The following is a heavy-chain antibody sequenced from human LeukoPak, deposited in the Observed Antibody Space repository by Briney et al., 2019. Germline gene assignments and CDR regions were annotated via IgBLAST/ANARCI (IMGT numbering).Heavy chain of an antibody. CDR1: GFTLSSYA. D-gene: IGHD1-26*01. CDR3: ARYSGSYRSYYYYMDV. CDR2: ISGSGGGT. V-gene: IGHV3-23*01. J-gene: IGHJ6*03. Sequence: GPLHLSCDASGFTLSSYAISWVRTRPGKGLEWVSGISGSGGGTNYADSVKGGFTIARDNSKNTLYLQVNSLRAEDTAVYYCARYSGSYRSYYYYMDVWGKGTTVTVSS.